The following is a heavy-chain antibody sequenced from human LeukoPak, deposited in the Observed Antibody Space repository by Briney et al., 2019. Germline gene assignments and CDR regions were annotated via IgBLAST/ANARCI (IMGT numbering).Heavy chain of an antibody. Sequence: PSETLSLTCTVSGGSISSYYWSLIRQPPGKGLEWIGYIHYSGSTNYNPSLKSRVTISVDMSKNQFSLKLSSVTAADTAVYYCARVSGYDWESFYDYWGQGTLVTVSS. V-gene: IGHV4-59*01. D-gene: IGHD5-12*01. CDR1: GGSISSYY. CDR2: IHYSGST. J-gene: IGHJ4*02. CDR3: ARVSGYDWESFYDY.